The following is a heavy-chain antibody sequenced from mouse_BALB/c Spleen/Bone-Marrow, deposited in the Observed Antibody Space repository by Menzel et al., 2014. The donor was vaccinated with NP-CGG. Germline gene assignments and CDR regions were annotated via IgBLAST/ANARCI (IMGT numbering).Heavy chain of an antibody. J-gene: IGHJ4*01. Sequence: EVQGVESGGGLVQPGGSLILSCATSGFTFTDYYMSWVRQPPGKALEWLGFIRNKANGYTTEYSASVKGRFTISRDNSQSILYLQMNTLRAEDSATYYCARDDYYAMDHWGQGTSVTVSS. CDR1: GFTFTDYY. V-gene: IGHV7-3*02. CDR3: ARDDYYAMDH. CDR2: IRNKANGYTT.